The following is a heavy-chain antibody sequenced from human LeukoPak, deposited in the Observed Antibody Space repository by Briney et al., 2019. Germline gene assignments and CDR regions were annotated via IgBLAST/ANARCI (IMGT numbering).Heavy chain of an antibody. V-gene: IGHV3-30*04. J-gene: IGHJ6*02. Sequence: GGSLRLSCAASGFTFSSYAMHWVRQAPGKGLEWVAVISYDGSNKYYADSVKGRFTISRDNSKNTLYLQMNSLRAEDTAVYYCARGPVLRYFDWLSYYCYGMDVWGQGTTVTVSS. D-gene: IGHD3-9*01. CDR2: ISYDGSNK. CDR1: GFTFSSYA. CDR3: ARGPVLRYFDWLSYYCYGMDV.